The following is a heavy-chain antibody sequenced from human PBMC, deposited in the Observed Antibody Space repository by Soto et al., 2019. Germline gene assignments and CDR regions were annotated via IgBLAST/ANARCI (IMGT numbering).Heavy chain of an antibody. CDR1: GYTFTSYA. J-gene: IGHJ4*02. D-gene: IGHD3-3*01. V-gene: IGHV1-3*01. Sequence: QVQLVQSGAEVKKPGASVKVSCKASGYTFTSYAMHWVRQAPGQRLEWMGWINAGNGNTKYSQKFQGRVTITRDTSASTAYMELSSLRSEDTAVYYCARAAGYDFWSGYYVHWGQGTLVTVSS. CDR2: INAGNGNT. CDR3: ARAAGYDFWSGYYVH.